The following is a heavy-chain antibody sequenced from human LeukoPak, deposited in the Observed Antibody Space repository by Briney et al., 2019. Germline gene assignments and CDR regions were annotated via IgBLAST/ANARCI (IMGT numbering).Heavy chain of an antibody. Sequence: GGSLRLSCAASGFTFSSYSMNWVRQAPGKGLEWVSSISSSSSYIYYADSVKGRFTISRDNAKNLLYLQMNSLRAEDTAVYYCARDLYPTSGYYPYYYYGMDVWGQGTTVTVSS. CDR3: ARDLYPTSGYYPYYYYGMDV. V-gene: IGHV3-21*01. CDR1: GFTFSSYS. D-gene: IGHD3-22*01. J-gene: IGHJ6*02. CDR2: ISSSSSYI.